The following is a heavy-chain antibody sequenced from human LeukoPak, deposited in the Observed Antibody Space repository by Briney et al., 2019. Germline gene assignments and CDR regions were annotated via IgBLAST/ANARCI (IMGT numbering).Heavy chain of an antibody. J-gene: IGHJ6*03. CDR1: GGTFSSYA. V-gene: IGHV1-69*05. CDR2: IIPIFGTA. CDR3: ARAGDSSSNYYYYYMDV. D-gene: IGHD6-6*01. Sequence: ASVKVSCKASGGTFSSYAISWVRQAPGQGLEWMGGIIPIFGTANYAQKFQGRVTITTDESTGTAYMELSSLRSEDTAVYYCARAGDSSSNYYYYYMDVWGKGTTVTVSS.